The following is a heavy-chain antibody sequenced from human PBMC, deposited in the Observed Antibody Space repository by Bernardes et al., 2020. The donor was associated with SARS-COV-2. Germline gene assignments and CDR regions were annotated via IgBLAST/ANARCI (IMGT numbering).Heavy chain of an antibody. D-gene: IGHD3-22*01. CDR2: IYSGGRT. CDR3: ARDIRYYESGAYYH. V-gene: IGHV3-66*02. J-gene: IGHJ5*02. Sequence: GSLRLSCTGSGFPVSNNYMAWVRQAPGKGLEWVSVIYSGGRTHYADSVKGRFTISRDNSKNTVYLQMNSLRPEDTAVYYCARDIRYYESGAYYHWGQGTLVTVSS. CDR1: GFPVSNNY.